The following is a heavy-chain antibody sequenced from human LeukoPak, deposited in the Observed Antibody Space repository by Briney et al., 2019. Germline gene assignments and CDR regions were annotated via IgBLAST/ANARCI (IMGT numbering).Heavy chain of an antibody. D-gene: IGHD3-22*01. CDR1: GDSVSSNSAG. J-gene: IGHJ6*03. CDR3: ARSPMTRQGYYYYYMDV. V-gene: IGHV6-1*01. Sequence: SQTLSLTCAISGDSVSSNSAGWNWIRQSPSRGLEWLGRTYYRSKWYNDFAPSVRNRITINPDTSKNQFSLKLSSVTAADTAVYYCARSPMTRQGYYYYYMDVWGKGTTVTVSS. CDR2: TYYRSKWYN.